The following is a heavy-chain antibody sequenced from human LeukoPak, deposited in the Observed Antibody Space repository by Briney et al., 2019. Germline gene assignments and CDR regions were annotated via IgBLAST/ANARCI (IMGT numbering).Heavy chain of an antibody. CDR1: GGSFSGYY. Sequence: SETLSLTCAVYGGSFSGYYWSWIRQPPGKWLEWIGEIKHSGSTNYNPSLKSRVTISVDTPKNQFSLKLSSVTAADTAVYYCARGSSYYDFWSGYESPKNFDYWGQGTLVTVSS. D-gene: IGHD3-3*01. J-gene: IGHJ4*02. V-gene: IGHV4-34*01. CDR3: ARGSSYYDFWSGYESPKNFDY. CDR2: IKHSGST.